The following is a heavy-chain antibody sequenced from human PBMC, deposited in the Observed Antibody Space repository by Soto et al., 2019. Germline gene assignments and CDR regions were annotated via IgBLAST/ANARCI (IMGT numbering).Heavy chain of an antibody. V-gene: IGHV3-30*18. D-gene: IGHD6-13*01. Sequence: PGGSLRLSCAASGLTFSSYVMHWIRHAPGKGLEWVAVISYDGSNKYYADSVKGRFTISRDNSKNTLYLQMNSLRAEDTAVYYCAKVKYSSSWGYYYYYMDVWGKGTTVTVSS. CDR2: ISYDGSNK. CDR1: GLTFSSYV. J-gene: IGHJ6*03. CDR3: AKVKYSSSWGYYYYYMDV.